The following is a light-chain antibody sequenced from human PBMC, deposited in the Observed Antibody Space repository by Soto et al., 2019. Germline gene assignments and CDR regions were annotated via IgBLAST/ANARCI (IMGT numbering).Light chain of an antibody. V-gene: IGLV2-14*03. J-gene: IGLJ1*01. CDR2: DVS. Sequence: QAPVTKPASESGSLGQAATSSSTGTSTDVGGDNYVSWYQQYPGKAPKLIIYDVSSRPSGVSDRFSGSKSGNTASLTISGLQAEDEADYYCNSYTSATTLRGVFGVGTKVTVL. CDR3: NSYTSATTLRGV. CDR1: STDVGGDNY.